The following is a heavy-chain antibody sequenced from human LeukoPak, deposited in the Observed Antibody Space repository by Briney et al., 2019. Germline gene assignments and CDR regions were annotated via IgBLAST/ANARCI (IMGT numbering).Heavy chain of an antibody. Sequence: GGSLRLSCAASGFTFSSYAMSWVRQAPGKGLEWVSAISGSGGSTYYADSVKGRFTISRDNSKNTLCLQMNSLRAEDTAVYYCAKQQLVPTSLYWGQGTLVTVSS. CDR3: AKQQLVPTSLY. V-gene: IGHV3-23*01. J-gene: IGHJ4*02. D-gene: IGHD6-13*01. CDR1: GFTFSSYA. CDR2: ISGSGGST.